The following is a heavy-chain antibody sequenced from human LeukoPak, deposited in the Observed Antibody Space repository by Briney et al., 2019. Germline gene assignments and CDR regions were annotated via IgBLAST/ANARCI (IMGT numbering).Heavy chain of an antibody. CDR1: GFTFSSYS. J-gene: IGHJ1*01. CDR3: ANAIWFGEPNSEF. Sequence: GGSLRLSCAASGFTFSSYSLAWVRQAPGKGLEWVSAISGSGLSTYYAESVKGRFTISRDNLKLYLQMNSLRAEDTAVYYFANAIWFGEPNSEFWGQGTLVTVSS. CDR2: ISGSGLST. V-gene: IGHV3-23*01. D-gene: IGHD3-10*01.